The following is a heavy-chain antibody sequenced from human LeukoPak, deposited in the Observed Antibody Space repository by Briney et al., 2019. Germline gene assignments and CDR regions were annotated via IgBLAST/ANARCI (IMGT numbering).Heavy chain of an antibody. J-gene: IGHJ3*02. V-gene: IGHV4-39*01. D-gene: IGHD3-9*01. CDR2: IYYSGST. CDR1: GGSISSSSYY. Sequence: SETLSLTCTVSGGSISSSSYYWGWIRQPPRKGLEWIGSIYYSGSTYYNPSLKSRVTISVDTSKNQFSLKLSSVTAADTAVYYCARPLLRYFDWLLDAFDIWGQGTMVTVSS. CDR3: ARPLLRYFDWLLDAFDI.